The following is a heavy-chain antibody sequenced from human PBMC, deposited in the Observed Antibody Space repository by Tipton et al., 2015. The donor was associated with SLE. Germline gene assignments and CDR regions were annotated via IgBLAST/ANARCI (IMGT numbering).Heavy chain of an antibody. CDR3: ARDFRPSNRYFDL. Sequence: QLVQSGAEVKKPGSSVKVSCKASGGTFSSYAISWVRQAPGQGLEWMGIINPSGGSTSYAQKFQGRVTMTRDTSKNQFSLKLSSVTAADTAVYYCARDFRPSNRYFDLWGRGTLVTVSS. V-gene: IGHV1-46*01. D-gene: IGHD1/OR15-1a*01. CDR1: GGTFSSYA. CDR2: INPSGGST. J-gene: IGHJ2*01.